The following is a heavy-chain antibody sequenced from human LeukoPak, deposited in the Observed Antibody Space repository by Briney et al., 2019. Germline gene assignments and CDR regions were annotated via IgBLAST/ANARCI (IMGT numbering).Heavy chain of an antibody. CDR1: GFAFSSSW. CDR2: INPEGSQT. CDR3: AAWTDRGYNF. Sequence: GGSLRLSCAASGFAFSSSWMNWVRQAPGKGLQWVGNINPEGSQTRFVDSVMGRFTMSKDNAKNALYLQMNNPRVEDTAVFYCAAWTDRGYNFWGQGTVVTVSS. V-gene: IGHV3-7*01. D-gene: IGHD5-24*01. J-gene: IGHJ4*02.